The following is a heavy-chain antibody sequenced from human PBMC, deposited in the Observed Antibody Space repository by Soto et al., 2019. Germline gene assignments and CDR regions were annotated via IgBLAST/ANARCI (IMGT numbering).Heavy chain of an antibody. V-gene: IGHV1-18*01. CDR2: ISTYNGNT. Sequence: ASVKVSCKASGYTFTSYGISWVRQAPGQGLEWMGWISTYNGNTNYAQKLQGRVTMTTDTSTSTAYMELRSLRSDDTAVYYCARDIPGYSSSWYFDYWGQGTLVTVSS. CDR1: GYTFTSYG. CDR3: ARDIPGYSSSWYFDY. D-gene: IGHD6-13*01. J-gene: IGHJ4*02.